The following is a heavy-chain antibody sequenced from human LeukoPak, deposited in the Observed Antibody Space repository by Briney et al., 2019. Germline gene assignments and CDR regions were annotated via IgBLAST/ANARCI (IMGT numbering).Heavy chain of an antibody. CDR3: ARVGYYGDYLDY. J-gene: IGHJ4*02. Sequence: PGETLRLSCAASGFTLSSHGMNWVRQAPGKGLEWVSGITGSGGNRYYADSVKGRFTISRDNSKNTLYLQMNSLRAEDTAVYYCARVGYYGDYLDYWGQGTLVTVSP. CDR2: ITGSGGNR. D-gene: IGHD4-17*01. V-gene: IGHV3-23*01. CDR1: GFTLSSHG.